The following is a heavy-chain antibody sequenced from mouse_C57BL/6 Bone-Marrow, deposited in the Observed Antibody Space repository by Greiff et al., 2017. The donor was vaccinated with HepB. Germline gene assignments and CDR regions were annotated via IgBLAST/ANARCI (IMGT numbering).Heavy chain of an antibody. Sequence: QVQLQQSGAELVKPGASVKLSCKASGYTFTSYWMHWVKQRPGQGLEWIGMIHPNSGSTNYNEKFKSKATLTVDKSSSTAYMQLSSLTSEDSAVYYCARANTDRYFDVWGTGTTVTVSS. CDR1: GYTFTSYW. D-gene: IGHD5-1-1*01. CDR2: IHPNSGST. J-gene: IGHJ1*03. V-gene: IGHV1-64*01. CDR3: ARANTDRYFDV.